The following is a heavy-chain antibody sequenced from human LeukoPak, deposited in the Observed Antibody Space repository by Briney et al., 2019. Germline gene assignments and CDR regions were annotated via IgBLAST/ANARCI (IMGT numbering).Heavy chain of an antibody. V-gene: IGHV4-39*07. CDR2: IYHSGST. D-gene: IGHD1-26*01. CDR3: ARSSGSYSGFFDY. CDR1: GGSISSSSYY. Sequence: SETLSLTCTVSGGSISSSSYYWGWIRQPPGKGLEWIGSIYHSGSTYYNPSLKSRLTISVDTSKNQLSLRLSSVTAADTAVYYCARSSGSYSGFFDYWGQGTLVTVSS. J-gene: IGHJ4*02.